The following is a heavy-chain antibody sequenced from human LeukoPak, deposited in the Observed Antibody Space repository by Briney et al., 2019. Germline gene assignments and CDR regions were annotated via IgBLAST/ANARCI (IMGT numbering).Heavy chain of an antibody. V-gene: IGHV3-30*03. CDR3: SSLGLAVAPNWVDP. CDR2: ISYDGSSK. D-gene: IGHD6-19*01. CDR1: GFTFSSYG. J-gene: IGHJ5*02. Sequence: GRSLRLSCAASGFTFSSYGIHWVRQAPGKGLEWVAVISYDGSSKYYADSVKGRFTISRDNFKNTLYLQMNSLKPEDTAVYYCSSLGLAVAPNWVDPWGQGTLVTVSS.